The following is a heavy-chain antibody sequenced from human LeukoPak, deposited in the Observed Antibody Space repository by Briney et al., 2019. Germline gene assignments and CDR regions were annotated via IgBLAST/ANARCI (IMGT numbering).Heavy chain of an antibody. Sequence: GGSLRLSCAASGFTFSSYSMNWVRQAPGKGLEWVSSISSSSYIYYADSVKGRFTISRDNAKNSLYLQMNSLRAEDTAVYYCARDRLDYYYYGMDVWGQGTTVTVSS. CDR3: ARDRLDYYYYGMDV. V-gene: IGHV3-21*01. CDR2: ISSSSYI. CDR1: GFTFSSYS. J-gene: IGHJ6*02. D-gene: IGHD3-22*01.